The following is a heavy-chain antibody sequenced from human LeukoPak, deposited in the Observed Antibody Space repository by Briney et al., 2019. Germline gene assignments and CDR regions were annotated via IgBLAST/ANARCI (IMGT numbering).Heavy chain of an antibody. CDR2: IYYSGST. D-gene: IGHD5-12*01. V-gene: IGHV4-31*03. CDR3: ASSGGGYDWRY. CDR1: GGSISSGGYY. Sequence: SETLSLTCTVSGGSISSGGYYWSWLRQHPGKGLEWIGYIYYSGSTYYNPSLKSRVTISVDTSKNQFSLKLSSVTAADTAVYYCASSGGGYDWRYWGQGTLVTVSS. J-gene: IGHJ4*02.